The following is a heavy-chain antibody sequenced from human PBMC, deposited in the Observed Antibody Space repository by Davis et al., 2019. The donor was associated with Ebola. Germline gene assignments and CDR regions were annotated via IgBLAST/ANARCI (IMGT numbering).Heavy chain of an antibody. V-gene: IGHV1-46*01. CDR2: INPSGGST. D-gene: IGHD3-10*01. J-gene: IGHJ4*02. CDR3: ARDPGNYYYGSGSLDY. CDR1: RNTFTTYY. Sequence: ASVKVSCKASRNTFTTYYMHWVRQAPRQGLEWMGIINPSGGSTTYAQKFQGRVTMTRDTSTSTVYMELSSLRSEDTAVYYCARDPGNYYYGSGSLDYWGQGTLVTVSS.